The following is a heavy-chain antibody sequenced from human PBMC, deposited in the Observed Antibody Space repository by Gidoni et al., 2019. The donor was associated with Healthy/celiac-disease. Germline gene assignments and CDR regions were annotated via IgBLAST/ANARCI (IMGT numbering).Heavy chain of an antibody. CDR3: ARVRSSWYYFDY. CDR2: ISYDGSNK. Sequence: QVQLVESGGGVVQPGRSLRLSCAASGFTFSSYAMHWVRQAPGKGLEWVAVISYDGSNKYYADPVKGRFTISRDNSKNTLYLQMNSLRAEDTAVYYCARVRSSWYYFDYWGQGTLVTVSS. V-gene: IGHV3-30*01. J-gene: IGHJ4*02. CDR1: GFTFSSYA. D-gene: IGHD6-13*01.